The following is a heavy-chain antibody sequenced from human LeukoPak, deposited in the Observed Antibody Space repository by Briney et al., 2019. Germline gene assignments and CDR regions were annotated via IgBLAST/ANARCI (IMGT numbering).Heavy chain of an antibody. V-gene: IGHV3-23*01. CDR1: GFTFSSYA. J-gene: IGHJ4*02. Sequence: PGGSLRLSCAASGFTFSSYAMSWVRQAPGKGLEWVSAISGSGGSTYYADSVKGRFTISRDNSKNTLYLQMNSLRAEDTAVYYCAKSYQFSSSWYDPFFDYWGQGTLVTVSS. CDR2: ISGSGGST. D-gene: IGHD6-13*01. CDR3: AKSYQFSSSWYDPFFDY.